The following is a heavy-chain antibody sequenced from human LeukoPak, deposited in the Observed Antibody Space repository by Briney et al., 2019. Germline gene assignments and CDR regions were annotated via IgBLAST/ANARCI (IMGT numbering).Heavy chain of an antibody. D-gene: IGHD2-15*01. CDR2: ISGSGGST. V-gene: IGHV3-23*01. Sequence: PGGSLRLSCAASGFTFSSYAMSWVRQAPGKGLERVSAISGSGGSTYYADSVKGRFTISRDNSKNTLYLQMNSLRAEDTAVYYCASRLFCSGGSCYPVYYYYGMDVWGQGTTVTVSS. J-gene: IGHJ6*02. CDR1: GFTFSSYA. CDR3: ASRLFCSGGSCYPVYYYYGMDV.